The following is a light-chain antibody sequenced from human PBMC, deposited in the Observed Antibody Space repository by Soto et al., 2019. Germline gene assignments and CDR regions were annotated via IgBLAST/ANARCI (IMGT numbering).Light chain of an antibody. Sequence: EIVMTQSPATLSVFPGERATLSCRASQSVSSNLAWYQQKPGQAPRLLIYGASTRATGIPARFSGSGSGTEFTITIRSQQAEDFAVYYWQQYNNWPQTFGQGTKVEIK. V-gene: IGKV3-15*01. CDR3: QQYNNWPQT. CDR1: QSVSSN. CDR2: GAS. J-gene: IGKJ1*01.